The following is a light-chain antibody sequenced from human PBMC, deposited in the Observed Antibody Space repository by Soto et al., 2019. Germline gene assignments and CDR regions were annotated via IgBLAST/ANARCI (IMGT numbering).Light chain of an antibody. CDR3: QSYDSSLSVYVV. CDR1: SSNIGAGYD. J-gene: IGLJ2*01. CDR2: GNS. V-gene: IGLV1-40*01. Sequence: QPVLTQPPSVSGAPGQRVTISCTGSSSNIGAGYDVHWYQQLPGTAPKLLIYGNSNRPSRVPDRFSGSKSGTSASLAITGLQAEDEADYYCQSYDSSLSVYVVFGGGTKVTVL.